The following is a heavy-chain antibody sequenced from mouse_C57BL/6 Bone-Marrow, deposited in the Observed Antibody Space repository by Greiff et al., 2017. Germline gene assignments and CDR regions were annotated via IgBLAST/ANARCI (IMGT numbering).Heavy chain of an antibody. CDR1: GYTFTSYW. D-gene: IGHD2-10*01. V-gene: IGHV1-69*01. Sequence: QVQLQQSGAELVMPGASVKLSCKASGYTFTSYWMHWVKQRPGQGLEWIGEIDPSDSYTNYNQKFKGKSTLTVDKSSSTAYMQLSSLTSEDSAVYYCASLLRYFDVWGTGTTVTVSS. J-gene: IGHJ1*03. CDR2: IDPSDSYT. CDR3: ASLLRYFDV.